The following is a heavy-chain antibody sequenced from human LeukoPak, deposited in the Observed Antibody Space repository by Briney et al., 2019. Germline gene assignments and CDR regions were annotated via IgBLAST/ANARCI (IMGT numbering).Heavy chain of an antibody. D-gene: IGHD5-24*01. CDR1: GFTFSSYA. J-gene: IGHJ4*02. V-gene: IGHV3-23*01. Sequence: GGSLRLSCAASGFTFSSYAMSWVRQAPGKGLEWVSAISGSGGSTYYADSVKGRFTISRDNSKNTLYLQMNSLRAEDTAVYYCARGGRDGYNYGYKFDYWGQGTLVTVSS. CDR3: ARGGRDGYNYGYKFDY. CDR2: ISGSGGST.